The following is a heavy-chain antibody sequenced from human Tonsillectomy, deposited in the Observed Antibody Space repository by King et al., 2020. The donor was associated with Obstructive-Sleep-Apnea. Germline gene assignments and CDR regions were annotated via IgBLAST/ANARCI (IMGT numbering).Heavy chain of an antibody. J-gene: IGHJ6*02. CDR2: NHYSGST. CDR1: GCSISSGGYY. D-gene: IGHD3-10*01. CDR3: AGSPNYYYGMDV. V-gene: IGHV4-31*03. Sequence: QLQESGPGLVKPSQTLSLTCTVSGCSISSGGYYWRWVLQHPGKGREWIGYNHYSGSTYYNPSLKSRVTISVDTSKNQFSLKLSSLTAADTAVYYCAGSPNYYYGMDVWGQGTTVTVSS.